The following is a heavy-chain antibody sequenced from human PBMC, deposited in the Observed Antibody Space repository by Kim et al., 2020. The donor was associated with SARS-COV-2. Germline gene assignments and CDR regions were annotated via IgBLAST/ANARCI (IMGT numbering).Heavy chain of an antibody. CDR3: AREGSLMVQNWYFDI. V-gene: IGHV3-66*01. CDR1: GFTVRSNY. D-gene: IGHD1-1*01. J-gene: IGHJ2*01. Sequence: GGSLRLSCGVSGFTVRSNYMTWVRQAPGKGLEWVSFIRRSGTTFYADSVRGRFTVSRDISQNTIYLQMNNLRAEDTAVYYCAREGSLMVQNWYFDIWGRGTLVTVSS. CDR2: IRRSGTT.